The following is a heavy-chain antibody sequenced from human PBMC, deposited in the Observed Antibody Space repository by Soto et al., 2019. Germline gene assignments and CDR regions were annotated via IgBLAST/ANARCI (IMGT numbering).Heavy chain of an antibody. V-gene: IGHV3-53*01. CDR2: IYSGGST. CDR1: GFTVTNKY. D-gene: IGHD4-17*01. J-gene: IGHJ2*01. CDR3: ARVDYGDYGCYFDL. Sequence: EVQLVESGGGLIQPGGSLRLSCAASGFTVTNKYMTWVRQAPGKGLEWVSVIYSGGSTSYADCVKGRFTISRDNSKNILYLQMHSLRAEDTAVYYCARVDYGDYGCYFDLWGRGTLGTVSS.